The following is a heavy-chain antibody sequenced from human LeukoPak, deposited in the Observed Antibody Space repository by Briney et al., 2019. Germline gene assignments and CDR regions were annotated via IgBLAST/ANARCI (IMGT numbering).Heavy chain of an antibody. J-gene: IGHJ4*02. V-gene: IGHV4-59*01. Sequence: SETLSLTCTVSGGSITNYYWNWIRQTPGRGLEWIGYIYNSGSTSYHPSLKSRVTISVDTSKSQFSLRLRSLTAADTAVYYCARSPFGSGSSGFDNWGQGTLVTVSS. CDR1: GGSITNYY. CDR3: ARSPFGSGSSGFDN. D-gene: IGHD3-10*01. CDR2: IYNSGST.